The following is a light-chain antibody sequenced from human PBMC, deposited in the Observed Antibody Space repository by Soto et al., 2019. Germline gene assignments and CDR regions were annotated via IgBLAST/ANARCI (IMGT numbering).Light chain of an antibody. CDR3: QQYKSYSSWT. J-gene: IGKJ1*01. V-gene: IGKV1-5*03. CDR1: QTINSW. Sequence: DIKMSQSPSTLSASVGDRVTITCRASQTINSWLAWYQQKPGKAPKLLIYKASYLQSWVPSTFSGSGSGTEFTLTISSLQPDGFATYYCQQYKSYSSWTSGQRTKV. CDR2: KAS.